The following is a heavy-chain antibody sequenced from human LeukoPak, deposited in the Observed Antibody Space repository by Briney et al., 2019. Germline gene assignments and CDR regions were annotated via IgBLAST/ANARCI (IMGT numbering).Heavy chain of an antibody. CDR3: AKVPLRTGLKYFDY. V-gene: IGHV3-23*01. Sequence: GESLKISCKGSGYSFTSYWIGWVRQAPGKGLEWVSGISWSGGTTYYADSVKGRFTISRDNSRNTLHLQMNSLRAEDTAVYYCAKVPLRTGLKYFDYWGQGTLVTVSS. D-gene: IGHD3/OR15-3a*01. J-gene: IGHJ4*02. CDR2: ISWSGGTT. CDR1: GYSFTSYW.